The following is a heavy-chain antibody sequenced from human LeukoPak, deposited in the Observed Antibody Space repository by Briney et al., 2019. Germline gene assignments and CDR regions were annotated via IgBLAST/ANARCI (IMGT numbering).Heavy chain of an antibody. J-gene: IGHJ4*02. CDR3: ARHYDFWSGAPDY. V-gene: IGHV4-59*08. D-gene: IGHD3-3*01. CDR2: IYYSGST. CDR1: GGSISSYY. Sequence: PSETLSLTCTVSGGSISSYYWSWIRQPPGKGLEWIGYIYYSGSTNYNPSLKSRVTISVDTSKNQFSLKLSSVTAADTAVYYCARHYDFWSGAPDYWGQGTLVTVSS.